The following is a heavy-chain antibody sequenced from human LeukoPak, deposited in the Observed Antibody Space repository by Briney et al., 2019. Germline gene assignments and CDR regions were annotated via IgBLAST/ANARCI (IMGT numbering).Heavy chain of an antibody. CDR3: ARGKYQLLYYFDY. Sequence: SETLSLTCAVSGGSINSDNYSWSWIRQPPGKGLEYIGYIYHSGSTYYNPSLKSRVTISVDRSKNQFSLKLSSVTAADTAVYYCARGKYQLLYYFDYWGQGTLVTVSS. D-gene: IGHD2-2*01. J-gene: IGHJ4*02. CDR2: IYHSGST. CDR1: GGSINSDNYS. V-gene: IGHV4-30-2*01.